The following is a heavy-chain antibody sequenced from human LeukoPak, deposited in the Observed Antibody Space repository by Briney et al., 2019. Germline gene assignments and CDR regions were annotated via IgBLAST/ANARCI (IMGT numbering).Heavy chain of an antibody. J-gene: IGHJ4*02. CDR2: IYYSGST. V-gene: IGHV4-39*01. Sequence: SETLSLTCTVSGGSISSSSYYWGWIRQPPGKGLEWIGSIYYSGSTYYNPSLKSRGTISVGTSKNQFSLKLSSVTAADTAVYYCARHLSVIAARPELSYFDYWGQGTLVTVSS. D-gene: IGHD6-6*01. CDR3: ARHLSVIAARPELSYFDY. CDR1: GGSISSSSYY.